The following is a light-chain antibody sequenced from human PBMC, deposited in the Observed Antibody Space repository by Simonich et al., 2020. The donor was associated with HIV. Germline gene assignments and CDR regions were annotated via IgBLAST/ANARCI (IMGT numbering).Light chain of an antibody. CDR2: DVT. Sequence: QSALTQPRSVSGSPGQSITISCTGTSSDVGGYKYVSWYQHHPGKAPKLMIFDVTRRPSGVSNRFSGSKSGNTASLTISGLQAEDEADYYCSSYTSFSTWVFGGGTKLTVL. CDR1: SSDVGGYKY. J-gene: IGLJ3*02. CDR3: SSYTSFSTWV. V-gene: IGLV2-14*03.